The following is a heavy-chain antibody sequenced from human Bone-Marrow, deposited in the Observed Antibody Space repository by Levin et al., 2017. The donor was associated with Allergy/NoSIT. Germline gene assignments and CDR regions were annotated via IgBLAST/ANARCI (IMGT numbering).Heavy chain of an antibody. CDR2: IRGSDDTT. V-gene: IGHV3-23*01. D-gene: IGHD1-26*01. Sequence: GGSLRLSCAASGFTFSSYAMGWVRQAPGKGLDWVSSIRGSDDTTYYADSVKGRFTISRDNSKNTLFLQMDSLGAEDTAVYYCARAVGSLDPFDIWGQGTMVTVSS. J-gene: IGHJ3*02. CDR1: GFTFSSYA. CDR3: ARAVGSLDPFDI.